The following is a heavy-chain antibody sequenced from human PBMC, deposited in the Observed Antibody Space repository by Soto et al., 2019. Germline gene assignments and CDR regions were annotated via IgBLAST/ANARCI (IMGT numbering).Heavy chain of an antibody. V-gene: IGHV4-30-2*01. CDR1: GGSISSGGYS. CDR2: IYHSGSA. D-gene: IGHD5-12*01. Sequence: QLQLQESGSGLVKPSQTLSLTCAVSGGSISSGGYSWNWIRQRPGKGLEWIGYIYHSGSAYYNPSLKSRVTISVDRSKNHFFLKLSSVTAADTAVYYCAAGGGLPRYYWGQGTLVTVSS. J-gene: IGHJ4*02. CDR3: AAGGGLPRYY.